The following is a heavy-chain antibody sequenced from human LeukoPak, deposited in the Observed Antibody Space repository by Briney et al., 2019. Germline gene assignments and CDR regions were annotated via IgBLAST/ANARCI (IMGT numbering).Heavy chain of an antibody. CDR2: IYYSGST. Sequence: SETLSLTCTVSGGSISSNYWSWIRQPPGKGLEWIGYIYYSGSTNYNPSLKSRVTISLDTSKNQFSLKLSSVTAADPAVYYCARHVDTVGATVHWFDPWGQGTLVTVSS. D-gene: IGHD1-26*01. J-gene: IGHJ5*02. V-gene: IGHV4-59*08. CDR3: ARHVDTVGATVHWFDP. CDR1: GGSISSNY.